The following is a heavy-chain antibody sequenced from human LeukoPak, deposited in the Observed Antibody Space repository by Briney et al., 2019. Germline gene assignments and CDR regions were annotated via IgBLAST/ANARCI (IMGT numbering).Heavy chain of an antibody. CDR3: ARGTTRYSSYPWFDP. Sequence: PETLSLTCTVSGGSISSYYWSWIRRPPGKRLEWIGYIYYSGSTNYNPSLKSRVTISVDMSKNQFSLKLSSVTAADTAVYYCARGTTRYSSYPWFDPWGQGSPVTVSS. CDR2: IYYSGST. J-gene: IGHJ5*02. V-gene: IGHV4-59*01. CDR1: GGSISSYY. D-gene: IGHD6-13*01.